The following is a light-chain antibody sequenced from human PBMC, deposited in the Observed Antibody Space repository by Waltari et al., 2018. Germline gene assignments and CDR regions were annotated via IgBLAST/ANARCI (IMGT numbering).Light chain of an antibody. CDR1: ALPKKD. J-gene: IGLJ3*02. CDR3: YSTDSSDTHRV. V-gene: IGLV3-10*01. Sequence: SYELTQPPSVSVSPGQAARNTCSGDALPKKDAYWYQQKSGQAPVLVIYEDPKRPSGIPERFSGSSSGTTATLTLSGAQVEDEGDYYCYSTDSSDTHRVFGGGTKLTVL. CDR2: EDP.